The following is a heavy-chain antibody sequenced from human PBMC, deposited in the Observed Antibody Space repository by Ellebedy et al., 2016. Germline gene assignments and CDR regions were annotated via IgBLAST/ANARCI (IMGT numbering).Heavy chain of an antibody. V-gene: IGHV4-59*01. CDR1: GGSISNYY. CDR2: IFYSGST. J-gene: IGHJ5*01. CDR3: ARGGTYNWNDC. D-gene: IGHD3-16*01. Sequence: SETLSLTCTVSGGSISNYYWSWIRQPPGKGLEWIGCIFYSGSTYYNPSLQSRVTISVDTSKNQFSLRLSSVTAADTAVNFCARGGTYNWNDCWGQGTLVTVSS.